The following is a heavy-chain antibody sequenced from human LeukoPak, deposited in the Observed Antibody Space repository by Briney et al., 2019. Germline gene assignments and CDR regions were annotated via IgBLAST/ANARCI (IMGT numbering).Heavy chain of an antibody. V-gene: IGHV1-2*02. CDR3: ARARFGYHDSSGDFDY. Sequence: ASVKVSCKASGYTFTGYYMHWVRQAPGQGLEWMGWINPNSGGTNYAQKFQGRVTMTRDTSISTAYMELSRLRSGDTAVYYCARARFGYHDSSGDFDYWGQGTLVTVSS. J-gene: IGHJ4*02. CDR1: GYTFTGYY. CDR2: INPNSGGT. D-gene: IGHD3-22*01.